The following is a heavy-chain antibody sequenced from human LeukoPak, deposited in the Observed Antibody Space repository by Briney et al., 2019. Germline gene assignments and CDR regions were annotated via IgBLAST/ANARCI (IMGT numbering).Heavy chain of an antibody. Sequence: SETLSLTCAVYGGSFSGYYWSWIRQPPRKGLEWMREINHSGSTNYNPSLKRRVTISVDTSKNQFSLKLSSVTAADTAVYYCARVSGYSGYDYDYWGEGTLVTVSS. CDR3: ARVSGYSGYDYDY. V-gene: IGHV4-34*01. J-gene: IGHJ4*02. D-gene: IGHD5-12*01. CDR2: INHSGST. CDR1: GGSFSGYY.